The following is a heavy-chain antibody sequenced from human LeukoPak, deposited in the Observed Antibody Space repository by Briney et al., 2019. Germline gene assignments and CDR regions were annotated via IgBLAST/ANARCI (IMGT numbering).Heavy chain of an antibody. V-gene: IGHV3-53*01. CDR1: GFTVSSNY. CDR3: AIDPGVLWFGEFHSY. Sequence: PGGSLRLSFAASGFTVSSNYMSWVRQAPGKGLEWVSVIYSGGSTYYADSVKGRFTISRDNSKNTLYLQMNSLRAEDTAVYYCAIDPGVLWFGEFHSYWGQGTLVTVSS. CDR2: IYSGGST. D-gene: IGHD3-10*01. J-gene: IGHJ4*02.